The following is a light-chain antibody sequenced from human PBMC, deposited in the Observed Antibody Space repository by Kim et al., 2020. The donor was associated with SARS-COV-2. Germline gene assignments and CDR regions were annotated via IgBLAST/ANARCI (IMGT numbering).Light chain of an antibody. J-gene: IGLJ3*02. CDR3: QTWGTGMGV. CDR1: SGHSSYA. Sequence: SVKVTCALSSGHSSYAIAWHQQQPEKGPRYLMKLNSDGSHYKGDGIPDRFSGSSSGAERYLTSSSLQSEDEADYYCQTWGTGMGVFGGGTQLTVL. V-gene: IGLV4-69*01. CDR2: LNSDGSH.